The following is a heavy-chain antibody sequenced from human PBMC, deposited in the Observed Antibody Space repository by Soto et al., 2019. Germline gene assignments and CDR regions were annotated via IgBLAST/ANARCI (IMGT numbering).Heavy chain of an antibody. Sequence: QLQLQESGPGLVKPSETLSLTCTVSGGSISSSSYYWGWTRQPPGKGLEWIGNIYYSGSTFYNPSLKSRVTISVDTSKSQFSLTLSSVTAADTAVYYCARQGRDCSGGSCSRWFDPWGQGTLVTVSS. D-gene: IGHD2-15*01. CDR1: GGSISSSSYY. CDR3: ARQGRDCSGGSCSRWFDP. CDR2: IYYSGST. J-gene: IGHJ5*02. V-gene: IGHV4-39*01.